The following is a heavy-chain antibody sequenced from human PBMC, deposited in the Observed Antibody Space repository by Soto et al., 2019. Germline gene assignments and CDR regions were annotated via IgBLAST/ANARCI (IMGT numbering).Heavy chain of an antibody. Sequence: SQTLSLTCAISGDSVSSNSAAWNWIRQSPSRGLEWLGRTYYRSKWYNDYAVSVKSRITINPDTSKNQFSLQLNSVTPEDTAVYYCARVIGGGGYSGYDYLPVGFFFDIWGQGTMVTVSS. CDR2: TYYRSKWYN. CDR1: GDSVSSNSAA. J-gene: IGHJ3*02. V-gene: IGHV6-1*01. D-gene: IGHD5-12*01. CDR3: ARVIGGGGYSGYDYLPVGFFFDI.